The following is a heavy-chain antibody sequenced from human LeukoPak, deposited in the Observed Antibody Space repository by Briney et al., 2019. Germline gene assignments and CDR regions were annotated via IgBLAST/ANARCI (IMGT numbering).Heavy chain of an antibody. D-gene: IGHD4-17*01. J-gene: IGHJ5*02. V-gene: IGHV3-33*01. CDR1: GFSFRSYV. CDR2: IWYDGSNK. CDR3: TRLYGTYPAWFEP. Sequence: GGSLRLSCAASGFSFRSYVRSCVRQAPGKGLEWVAVIWYDGSNKYYADSVKGRFTISRDNSKNTLYLQMNSLRAEDTTVYYCTRLYGTYPAWFEPTGQGNLVTVSS.